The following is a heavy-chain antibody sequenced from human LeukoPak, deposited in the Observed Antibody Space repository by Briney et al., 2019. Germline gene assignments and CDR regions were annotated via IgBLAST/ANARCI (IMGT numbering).Heavy chain of an antibody. Sequence: PGGSLRLSCAASGFIFSDHYMDWVRQAPGKGLEWIGYIYYSGSTKYNPSLKSRVTISVDTSKNQFSLKLSSVTAADTAIYYCAREGLRFSDFDIWGQGTMVTVSS. J-gene: IGHJ3*02. CDR3: AREGLRFSDFDI. CDR2: IYYSGST. CDR1: GFIFSDHY. D-gene: IGHD1-26*01. V-gene: IGHV4-59*11.